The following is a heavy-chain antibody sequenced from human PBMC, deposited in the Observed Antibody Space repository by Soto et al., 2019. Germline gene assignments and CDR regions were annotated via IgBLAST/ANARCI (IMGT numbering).Heavy chain of an antibody. CDR2: ISYEGTDT. CDR3: ASDRLGGTEGTNGLDP. J-gene: IGHJ5*02. Sequence: QAELVQSGGGVVQPGRSLRLSCAASGFKFNSYGMHWVRQAPGKGLEWVAVISYEGTDTSYGESVKGRFTISRDNTRNTLGLQMTSLGVDDTAVYYCASDRLGGTEGTNGLDPWGQGSLVIVSS. V-gene: IGHV3-33*01. CDR1: GFKFNSYG. D-gene: IGHD3-16*01.